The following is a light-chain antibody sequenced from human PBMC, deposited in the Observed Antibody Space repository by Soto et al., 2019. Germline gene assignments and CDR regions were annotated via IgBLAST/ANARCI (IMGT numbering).Light chain of an antibody. Sequence: DIQMTQSPSTLSASVGDGVTITCRASQTISNWLAWYQRKPGKAPDLLIYKASSLEIGVPSRFSGSRSGTEFTLTISSLQPDDFASYYCQQYNSYPYTFGQGTKLQIK. V-gene: IGKV1-5*03. CDR3: QQYNSYPYT. CDR2: KAS. CDR1: QTISNW. J-gene: IGKJ2*01.